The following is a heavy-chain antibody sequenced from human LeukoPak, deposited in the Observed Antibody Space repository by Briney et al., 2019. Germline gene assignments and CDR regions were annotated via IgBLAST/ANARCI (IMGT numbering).Heavy chain of an antibody. D-gene: IGHD2-15*01. CDR2: MNHNSGNT. Sequence: ASVKVSCKASGYTFTSYDINWVRQATGQRLEWMGWMNHNSGNTGYAQKFQGRVTMTRNSSITTAYMELSSLRSEDTAVYYCARRHGRCSDGSCYYPDYWGQGTLVTVSS. CDR1: GYTFTSYD. J-gene: IGHJ4*02. CDR3: ARRHGRCSDGSCYYPDY. V-gene: IGHV1-8*01.